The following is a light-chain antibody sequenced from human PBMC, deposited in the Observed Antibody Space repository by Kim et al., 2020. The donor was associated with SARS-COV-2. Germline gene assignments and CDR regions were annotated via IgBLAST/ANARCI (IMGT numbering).Light chain of an antibody. J-gene: IGLJ3*02. CDR2: EDN. CDR3: QSYDRTNVV. V-gene: IGLV6-57*04. CDR1: SGGIASNY. Sequence: NFMLTQSHSVSESPGKTVTISCTRSSGGIASNYVQWYQQRPGSAPTIVIYEDNERPSGVPDRFSGSIDSSSDSASLTISGLKTEDEADYYCQSYDRTNVVFGGGTQLTVL.